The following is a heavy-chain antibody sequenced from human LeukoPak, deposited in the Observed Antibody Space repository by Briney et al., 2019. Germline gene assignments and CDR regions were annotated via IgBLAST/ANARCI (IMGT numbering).Heavy chain of an antibody. Sequence: GGSLRLSCAASGFTFSSHWMNWVRQAPGKGLKWVAHINVDGSDSDYADSVKGRFTISRDNAKNSLYLQMNSLRAEDTAVYYCAATNWNKVFDIWGQGTMVTVSS. D-gene: IGHD1/OR15-1a*01. CDR3: AATNWNKVFDI. V-gene: IGHV3-74*01. CDR2: INVDGSDS. CDR1: GFTFSSHW. J-gene: IGHJ3*02.